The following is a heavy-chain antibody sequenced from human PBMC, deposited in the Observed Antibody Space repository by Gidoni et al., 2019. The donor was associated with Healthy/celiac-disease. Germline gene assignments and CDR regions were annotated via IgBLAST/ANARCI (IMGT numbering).Heavy chain of an antibody. J-gene: IGHJ6*02. CDR3: ARTVDTAMDLLYYYGMDV. CDR2: IYYSGST. V-gene: IGHV4-59*01. D-gene: IGHD5-18*01. Sequence: QVQLQESGPGLVKPSETLSLTCTVSGGSISSYYWSWIRQPPGKGLEWIGYIYYSGSTNYNPSLKSRVTISVDTSKNQFSLKLSSVTAADTAVYYCARTVDTAMDLLYYYGMDVWGQGTTVTVSS. CDR1: GGSISSYY.